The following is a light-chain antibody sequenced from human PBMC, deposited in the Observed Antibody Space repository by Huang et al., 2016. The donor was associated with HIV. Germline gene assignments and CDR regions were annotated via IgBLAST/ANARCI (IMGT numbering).Light chain of an antibody. Sequence: EIVMTQSPATLSVSPGERATLSCRASQSVTSLAWYQQKPGQTPRLLIYGASTRATGIPASFSGSGSGTDFTLTISSLQSEDFAVYYCQQYNNWPSITFGQGTRLEIK. CDR1: QSVTS. CDR2: GAS. J-gene: IGKJ5*01. V-gene: IGKV3-15*01. CDR3: QQYNNWPSIT.